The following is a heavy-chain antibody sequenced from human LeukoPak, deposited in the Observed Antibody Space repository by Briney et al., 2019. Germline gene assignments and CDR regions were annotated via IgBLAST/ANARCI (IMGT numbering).Heavy chain of an antibody. CDR2: ISSSGSTI. CDR3: AGNRILTGYYLFDY. D-gene: IGHD3-9*01. V-gene: IGHV3-48*04. Sequence: GGSLRLSCAASGFTVSSNYMNWVRQAPGKGLEWVSYISSSGSTIFYADSVRGRFTISRDNAKNSLYLQMNSLRAEDTAVYYCAGNRILTGYYLFDYWGQGTLVTVSS. CDR1: GFTVSSNY. J-gene: IGHJ4*02.